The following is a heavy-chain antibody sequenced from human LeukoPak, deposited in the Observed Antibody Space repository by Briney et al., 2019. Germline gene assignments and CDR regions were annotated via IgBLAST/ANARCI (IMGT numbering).Heavy chain of an antibody. CDR3: AKAPVTTCSGAYCYPFDY. V-gene: IGHV3-23*01. J-gene: IGHJ4*02. CDR2: ISGSGGST. CDR1: GFTFSSYA. Sequence: GGSLRLSCAASGFTFSSYAMSWVHQAPGKGLEWVSAISGSGGSTYYADSVKGRFTISRDNAKNSLHLQMNSLRAEDTAVYYCAKAPVTTCSGAYCYPFDYWSQGTLVTVSS. D-gene: IGHD2-15*01.